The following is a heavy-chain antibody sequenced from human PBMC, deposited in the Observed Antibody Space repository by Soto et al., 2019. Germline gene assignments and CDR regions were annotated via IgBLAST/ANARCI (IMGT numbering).Heavy chain of an antibody. V-gene: IGHV4-59*01. CDR1: GGSISSYY. J-gene: IGHJ6*03. D-gene: IGHD1-1*01. CDR2: IYYSGST. Sequence: QVQLQESGPGLVNPSETLSLTCTVSGGSISSYYWSWIRQPPGKGLEWIGYIYYSGSTNYNPSLKSRVTISVDTSKNQFSLKLSSVTAADTAVYYCARGQRSDYYYYYYMDVCGKGTTVTVSS. CDR3: ARGQRSDYYYYYYMDV.